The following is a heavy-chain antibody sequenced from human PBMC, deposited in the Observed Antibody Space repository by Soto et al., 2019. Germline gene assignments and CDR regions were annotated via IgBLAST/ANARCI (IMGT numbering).Heavy chain of an antibody. CDR3: ARGGDTSTWYDLDY. CDR2: MNPATGNT. J-gene: IGHJ4*02. Sequence: AXVKVSCKASGYTFTSFDIHWVRQAPGQGLEWMGWMNPATGNTGYAQKFQGRVTMTRNTSINTAYMELSSLRSEDTAVYFCARGGDTSTWYDLDYWGQGALVTVSS. CDR1: GYTFTSFD. D-gene: IGHD6-13*01. V-gene: IGHV1-8*01.